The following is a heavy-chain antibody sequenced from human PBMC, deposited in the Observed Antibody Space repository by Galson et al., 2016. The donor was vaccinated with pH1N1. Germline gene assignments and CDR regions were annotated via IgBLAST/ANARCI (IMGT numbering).Heavy chain of an antibody. CDR2: IRPGGGST. V-gene: IGHV1-46*01. Sequence: SVKVSCKVSGYTFTNNHIHWVRQAPGQGLEWMGIIRPGGGSTKYAQNFQDRVTLTTDTSTSTVYMELNSVRYEDTAVYFCARDGGGGRFFVDSWGQGTLITVSS. CDR1: GYTFTNNH. J-gene: IGHJ4*02. D-gene: IGHD3-16*01. CDR3: ARDGGGGRFFVDS.